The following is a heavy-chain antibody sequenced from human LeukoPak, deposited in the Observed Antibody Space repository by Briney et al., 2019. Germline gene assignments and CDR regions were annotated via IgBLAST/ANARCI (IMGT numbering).Heavy chain of an antibody. CDR2: LYPCSSDT. CDR3: ARPDYGGINPPQH. Sequence: LYPCSSDTRFSPSFQGQVTISADKSISTAYLQWSRLKASDTAMYYCARPDYGGINPPQHWGQGTLVTVSS. J-gene: IGHJ1*01. V-gene: IGHV5-51*01. D-gene: IGHD4-23*01.